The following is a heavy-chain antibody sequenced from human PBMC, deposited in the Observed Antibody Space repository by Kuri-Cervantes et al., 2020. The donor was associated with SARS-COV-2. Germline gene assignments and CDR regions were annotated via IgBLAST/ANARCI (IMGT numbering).Heavy chain of an antibody. J-gene: IGHJ2*01. CDR2: IYHSGST. D-gene: IGHD3-16*01. Sequence: SETLSLTCTVSGASISTSGYYWGWIRQPPGKGLEWIGSIYHSGSTYYNPSLKSRVTISVDTSKNQFSLKLSSVTAADTAVYYCARDYVNPPLEPYWYFDLWGRGTLVTVSS. CDR1: GASISTSGYY. CDR3: ARDYVNPPLEPYWYFDL. V-gene: IGHV4-39*07.